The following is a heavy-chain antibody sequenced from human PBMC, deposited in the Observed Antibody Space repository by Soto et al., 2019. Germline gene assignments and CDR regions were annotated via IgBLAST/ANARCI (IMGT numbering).Heavy chain of an antibody. CDR1: GVTFDSFT. J-gene: IGHJ5*02. Sequence: SVKVSCKPSGVTFDSFTFSWVRQAPGQGLEWMGGFVPMFGSASVAQRFQGRVRITADASTGTGYMELSDLRSDDSAIYYCAREDDTTGHYSWFDPWGPGTLVTVSS. V-gene: IGHV1-69*13. D-gene: IGHD3-9*01. CDR3: AREDDTTGHYSWFDP. CDR2: FVPMFGSA.